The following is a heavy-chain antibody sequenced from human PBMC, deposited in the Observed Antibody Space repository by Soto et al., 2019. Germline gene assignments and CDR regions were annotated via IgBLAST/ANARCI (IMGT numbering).Heavy chain of an antibody. CDR3: AEDYGSGTYLFDY. V-gene: IGHV3-30*18. CDR1: GFTFSSFG. J-gene: IGHJ4*02. D-gene: IGHD3-10*01. Sequence: PGGSLRLSCAASGFTFSSFGMHWVRQVPGKGLEWVAFISNIGSNEYYADSVKDRFTISRDNSKNTLYLQMTSLIPGDTAVYYCAEDYGSGTYLFDYCGQGAVVTVSS. CDR2: ISNIGSNE.